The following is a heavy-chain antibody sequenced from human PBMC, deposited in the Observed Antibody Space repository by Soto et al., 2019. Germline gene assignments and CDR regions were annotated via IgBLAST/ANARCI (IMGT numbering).Heavy chain of an antibody. CDR2: IKYSGST. V-gene: IGHV4-34*01. Sequence: QVQLQQWGAGLLKPSETLSLTCAVYGGSFRGYYWSWIRQPPGKGLEWLGEIKYSGSTNYNPSLKNRATILVDTSKNQFSLKLSSVTAADTAVYYCARLDDYDSSGRIPEVYYFDYWGQGTMVTVSS. J-gene: IGHJ4*02. CDR3: ARLDDYDSSGRIPEVYYFDY. CDR1: GGSFRGYY. D-gene: IGHD3-22*01.